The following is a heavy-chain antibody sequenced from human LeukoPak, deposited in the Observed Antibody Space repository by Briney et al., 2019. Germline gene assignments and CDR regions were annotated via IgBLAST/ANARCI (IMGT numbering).Heavy chain of an antibody. V-gene: IGHV3-21*01. CDR1: GFTFSSYS. CDR2: ISSSSSYI. Sequence: PGGFLRLSCAASGFTFSSYSMNWVRQAPGKGLEWVSSISSSSSYIYYADSVKGRFTISRDNAKNSLYLQMNSLRAEDTAVYYCARDPYSYGLALDWGQGTLVTVSS. D-gene: IGHD5-18*01. J-gene: IGHJ4*02. CDR3: ARDPYSYGLALD.